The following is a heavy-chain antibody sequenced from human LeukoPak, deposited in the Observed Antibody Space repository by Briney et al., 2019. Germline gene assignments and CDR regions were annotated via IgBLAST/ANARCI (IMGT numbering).Heavy chain of an antibody. CDR2: IIPIFGTA. J-gene: IGHJ6*03. D-gene: IGHD4-17*01. CDR3: ARAPMTTVNYYYYMDV. Sequence: PVEVSFQASGGPFSSYAISRVRPAPGQGPEWVGGIIPIFGTANYAQKFQGRVTITTDESTSTAYMELSSLRSEDTAVYYCARAPMTTVNYYYYMDVWGKGTTVTVSS. V-gene: IGHV1-69*05. CDR1: GGPFSSYA.